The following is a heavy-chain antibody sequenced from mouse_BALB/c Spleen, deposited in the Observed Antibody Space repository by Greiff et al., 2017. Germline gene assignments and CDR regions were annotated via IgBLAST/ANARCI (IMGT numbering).Heavy chain of an antibody. V-gene: IGHV1-54*01. J-gene: IGHJ1*01. CDR3: ARSVSYGSSYRYFDV. CDR2: INPGSGGT. D-gene: IGHD1-1*01. CDR1: GYAFTNYL. Sequence: QVQLQQSGAELVRPGTSVKVSCKASGYAFTNYLIEWVKQRPGQGLEWIGVINPGSGGTNYNEKFKGKATLTADKSSSTAYMQLSSLTSDDSAVYFCARSVSYGSSYRYFDVWGAGTTVTVAS.